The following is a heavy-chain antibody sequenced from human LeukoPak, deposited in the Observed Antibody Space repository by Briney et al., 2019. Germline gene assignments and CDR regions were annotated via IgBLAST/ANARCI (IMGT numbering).Heavy chain of an antibody. J-gene: IGHJ4*02. CDR3: ARGGNRYSGYDCAY. D-gene: IGHD5-12*01. Sequence: ASVKASCKASGYTFTSYGISWVRQAPGRGLEWMGWISAYNGNTNYAQKLQGRVTMTTDTSTSTAYMELRSLRSDDTAVYYCARGGNRYSGYDCAYWGQGTLVTVSS. CDR2: ISAYNGNT. V-gene: IGHV1-18*04. CDR1: GYTFTSYG.